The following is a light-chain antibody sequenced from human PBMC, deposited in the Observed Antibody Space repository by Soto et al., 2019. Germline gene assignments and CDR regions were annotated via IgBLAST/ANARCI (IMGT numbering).Light chain of an antibody. CDR2: DAS. CDR1: QSVSSY. Sequence: EIVFTQSPATLSLSPGERATLSCRASQSVSSYLAWYQQKPGQAPRLLIYDASNRATGIPARFSGSGSGTDFTLTISSLEPEDFAVYYCQQYNNWPRTFGQGTKVDI. V-gene: IGKV3-11*01. CDR3: QQYNNWPRT. J-gene: IGKJ1*01.